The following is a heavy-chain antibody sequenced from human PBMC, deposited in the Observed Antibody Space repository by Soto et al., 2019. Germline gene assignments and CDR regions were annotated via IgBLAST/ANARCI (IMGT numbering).Heavy chain of an antibody. CDR1: GFTFSAYG. CDR2: ILHDGSYK. CDR3: AKGDYNNFLDY. V-gene: IGHV3-30*18. D-gene: IGHD4-4*01. Sequence: QVQLVESGGGVVQPGRSLRLSCAASGFTFSAYGMHRVRQAPGKGLEWVAVILHDGSYKYYGDSVKGRFTISRDNSKNTLYLQMNSVRGDDTAVYYCAKGDYNNFLDYWGQGTLVTVSS. J-gene: IGHJ4*02.